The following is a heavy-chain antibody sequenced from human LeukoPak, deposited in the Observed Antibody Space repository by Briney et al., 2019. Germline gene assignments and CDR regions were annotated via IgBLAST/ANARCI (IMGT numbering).Heavy chain of an antibody. CDR3: SSLEVSSSWRY. CDR2: IYYTGST. J-gene: IGHJ4*02. Sequence: SETLSLTCTVSGDSISSSSYFWGWIRQPPGKGLGWIGSIYYTGSTDYTPSLKSRATISADTSKNQFSLKLTSVTAADTAVYYCSSLEVSSSWRYWGQGTLVTVSS. D-gene: IGHD6-13*01. CDR1: GDSISSSSYF. V-gene: IGHV4-39*07.